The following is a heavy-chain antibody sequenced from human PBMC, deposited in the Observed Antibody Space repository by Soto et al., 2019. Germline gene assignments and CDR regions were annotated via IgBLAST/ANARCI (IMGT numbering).Heavy chain of an antibody. CDR1: GFTFSSYV. Sequence: GGSLRLSCGASGFTFSSYVMNWVRQVPGKGLEWVSAIRGSGFGTYYADSVEGRFTISRDNSKNTLYLEMNSLRAEDTAVYYFASDGYSSSSGLSAYWGQGTLVTVSS. CDR3: ASDGYSSSSGLSAY. J-gene: IGHJ4*02. D-gene: IGHD6-6*01. V-gene: IGHV3-23*01. CDR2: IRGSGFGT.